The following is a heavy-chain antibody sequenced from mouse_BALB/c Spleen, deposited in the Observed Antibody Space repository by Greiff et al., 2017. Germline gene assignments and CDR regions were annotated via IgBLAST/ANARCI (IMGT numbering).Heavy chain of an antibody. CDR2: IDPANGNT. J-gene: IGHJ2*01. D-gene: IGHD2-4*01. V-gene: IGHV14-3*02. Sequence: EVQLQQSGAELVKPGASVKLSCTASGFTFTDTYMHWVKQSPEQGLEWIGRIDPANGNTKYDPKCQGKATITAATSSNTAYLQLSSLTSEDTAVYYSDRGDYDSDYWGQGTTLTVSS. CDR1: GFTFTDTY. CDR3: DRGDYDSDY.